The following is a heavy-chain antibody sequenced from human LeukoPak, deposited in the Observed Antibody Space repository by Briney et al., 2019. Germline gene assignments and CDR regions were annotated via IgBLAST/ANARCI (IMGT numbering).Heavy chain of an antibody. Sequence: GGSLRLSCAASGFTFSSYAMSWARQAPGKGLEWVSAISGGGGSTYYADSVKGRFTISRDNSKNTLYLQMNSLRAEDTAVYYCAKGHGVGSPGDYWGQGTLVTVSS. CDR2: ISGGGGST. D-gene: IGHD3-3*01. CDR3: AKGHGVGSPGDY. CDR1: GFTFSSYA. V-gene: IGHV3-23*01. J-gene: IGHJ4*02.